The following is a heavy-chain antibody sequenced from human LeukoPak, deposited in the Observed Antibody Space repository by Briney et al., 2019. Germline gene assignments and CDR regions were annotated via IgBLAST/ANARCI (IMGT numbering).Heavy chain of an antibody. V-gene: IGHV4-30-2*01. CDR3: ARGTRPSPHAFDI. CDR2: IYHSGST. D-gene: IGHD1-7*01. J-gene: IGHJ3*02. CDR1: SGSITSGAYS. Sequence: PSETLSLTCAVSSGSITSGAYSWNWIRQPPGKGLEWIGYIYHSGSTYYNPSLKSRVTISIDRSKNQFSLKLSSVTAADTAVYYCARGTRPSPHAFDIWGQGTMVTVSS.